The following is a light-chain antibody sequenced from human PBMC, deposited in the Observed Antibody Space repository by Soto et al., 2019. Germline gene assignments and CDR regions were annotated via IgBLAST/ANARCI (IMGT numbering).Light chain of an antibody. CDR2: EGS. Sequence: QSVLTQPASVSGSPGQSITISCTGTSSDVGSYKLVSWYQQHPGKAPKLMIYEGSKRPSGVSNRFSGSKSGNTASLTISGLQAEDEADYYCCSYAGSSRVFGGGTQLTVL. V-gene: IGLV2-23*01. CDR1: SSDVGSYKL. CDR3: CSYAGSSRV. J-gene: IGLJ3*02.